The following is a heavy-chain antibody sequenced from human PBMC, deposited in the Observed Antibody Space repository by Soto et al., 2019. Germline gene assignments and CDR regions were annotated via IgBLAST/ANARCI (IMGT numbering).Heavy chain of an antibody. CDR1: GYTFTSYA. CDR3: ARDPPGFGDPTDY. CDR2: INAGNGNT. J-gene: IGHJ4*02. V-gene: IGHV1-3*01. D-gene: IGHD4-17*01. Sequence: QVQLVQSGAEVKKPGASVKVSCKASGYTFTSYAMHWVRQAPGQRLEWMGWINAGNGNTKYSQKFQGRVTITRDKSASTAYMELSSLSSEDTAVYYCARDPPGFGDPTDYWGQGTLVTVSS.